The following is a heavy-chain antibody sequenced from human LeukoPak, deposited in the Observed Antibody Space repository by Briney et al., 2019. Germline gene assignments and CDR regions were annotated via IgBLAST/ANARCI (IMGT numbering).Heavy chain of an antibody. D-gene: IGHD5-12*01. CDR2: IYHSGST. V-gene: IGHV4-30-2*01. CDR3: ARVYSGYEWGWYFDL. CDR1: GGPMSSGGYS. J-gene: IGHJ2*01. Sequence: SETLSLTCAVSGGPMSSGGYSWSWIRQPPGKGLEWIAYIYHSGSTYYNPSLKSRVTISVDRSKNQFSLKLSSVTAADTAVYYCARVYSGYEWGWYFDLWGRGTLVTVSS.